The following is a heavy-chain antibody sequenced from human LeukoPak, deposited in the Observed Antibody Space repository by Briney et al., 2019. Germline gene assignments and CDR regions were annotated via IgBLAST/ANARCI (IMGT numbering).Heavy chain of an antibody. CDR2: INPNSGGT. CDR1: RYTFTGYY. V-gene: IGHV1-2*04. D-gene: IGHD4-17*01. CDR3: ARSGSTVTTFFNY. Sequence: GASVKVSFKASRYTFTGYYMHWVRQAPGQGLEWMGWINPNSGGTNYAQKFQGWVTMTRDTSISTAYMELRSLRSDDTAVYYCARSGSTVTTFFNYWGQGTLVTVSS. J-gene: IGHJ4*02.